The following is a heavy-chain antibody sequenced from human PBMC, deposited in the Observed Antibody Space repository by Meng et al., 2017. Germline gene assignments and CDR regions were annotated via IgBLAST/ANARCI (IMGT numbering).Heavy chain of an antibody. CDR3: AKTPRVVFIVGATVSLDY. J-gene: IGHJ4*02. V-gene: IGHV3-23*01. D-gene: IGHD1-26*01. CDR2: ISGSGGST. CDR1: GFTFSSYA. Sequence: GGFLRFSCAALGFTFSSYAMSWVRQAPGKGLEWVSAISGSGGSTYYADSVKGRFTISRDNSKNTLYLQMNSLRAEDTAVYYCAKTPRVVFIVGATVSLDYWGQGTLVTVSS.